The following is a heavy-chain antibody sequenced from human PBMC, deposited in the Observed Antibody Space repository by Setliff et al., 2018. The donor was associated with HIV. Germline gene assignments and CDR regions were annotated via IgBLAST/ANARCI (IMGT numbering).Heavy chain of an antibody. D-gene: IGHD3-10*01. CDR3: AKDRWFGELYLTFDY. J-gene: IGHJ4*02. Sequence: GESLKISCAASGFTFSSYAMSWVRQAPGKGLEWVSAISGSGGSTYYADSVKGRFTISRDNSKNTLYLQMNSLRAEDTAVYYCAKDRWFGELYLTFDYWGQGTLVTVSS. V-gene: IGHV3-23*01. CDR2: ISGSGGST. CDR1: GFTFSSYA.